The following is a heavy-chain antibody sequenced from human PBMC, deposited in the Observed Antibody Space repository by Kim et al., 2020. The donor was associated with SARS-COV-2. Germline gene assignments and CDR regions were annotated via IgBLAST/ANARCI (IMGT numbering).Heavy chain of an antibody. V-gene: IGHV3-30*18. J-gene: IGHJ4*02. D-gene: IGHD2-15*01. CDR3: AKGRGYCSGGSCYSFILLDYFDY. CDR1: GFTFSSYG. CDR2: ISYDGSNK. Sequence: GGSLRLSCAASGFTFSSYGMHWVRQAPGKGLVWVAVISYDGSNKYYADSVKGRFTISRDNSKNTLYLQMNSLRAEDTAVYYCAKGRGYCSGGSCYSFILLDYFDYWGQRALVTVSS.